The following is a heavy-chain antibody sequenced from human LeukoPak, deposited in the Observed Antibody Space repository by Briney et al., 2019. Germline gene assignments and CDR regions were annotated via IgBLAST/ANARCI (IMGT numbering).Heavy chain of an antibody. CDR3: ARDIRVRAGSDYYYYYGMDV. Sequence: GRSLRLSCAASGFTFSSYAIHWVRQTPGKGLEWVAVISYDGSNKYYADSAKGRFTISRDNSKNTLYLQMNSLIVEDTAVYYCARDIRVRAGSDYYYYYGMDVWGQGTTVTVSS. J-gene: IGHJ6*02. V-gene: IGHV3-30-3*01. D-gene: IGHD3-10*01. CDR2: ISYDGSNK. CDR1: GFTFSSYA.